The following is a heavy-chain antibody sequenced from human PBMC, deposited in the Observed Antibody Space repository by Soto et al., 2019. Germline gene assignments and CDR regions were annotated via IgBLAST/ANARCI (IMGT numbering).Heavy chain of an antibody. CDR3: ARVGRITIFGVVTPDYFDY. D-gene: IGHD3-3*01. CDR2: IYYSGST. Sequence: SETLSLTCTVSCGSISSGDHYWSWIRQPPGKGLEWIGYIYYSGSTYYNPSLKSRVTISVDTSKNQFSLKLSSVTAADTAVYYCARVGRITIFGVVTPDYFDYWGQGTLVTVSS. CDR1: CGSISSGDHY. V-gene: IGHV4-30-4*01. J-gene: IGHJ4*02.